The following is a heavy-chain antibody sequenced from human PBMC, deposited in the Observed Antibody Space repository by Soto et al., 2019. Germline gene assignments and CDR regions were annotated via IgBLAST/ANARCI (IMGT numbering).Heavy chain of an antibody. J-gene: IGHJ6*03. CDR3: ATQWFMDV. Sequence: PGESLKVSCKGAGYSFTNCWIGWVRQMPGKGLEWMGIIYPDDSDTRYSPSFQGQVTISADKSISTAYLQWSSLKASDTAMYYCATQWFMDVWGEGTTVTVSS. D-gene: IGHD3-22*01. CDR1: GYSFTNCW. CDR2: IYPDDSDT. V-gene: IGHV5-51*01.